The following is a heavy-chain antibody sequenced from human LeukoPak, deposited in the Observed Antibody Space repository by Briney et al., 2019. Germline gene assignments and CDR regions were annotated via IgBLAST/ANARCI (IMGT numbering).Heavy chain of an antibody. D-gene: IGHD6-13*01. J-gene: IGHJ4*02. CDR1: GGCISSYY. CDR2: IYYSGGT. Sequence: SETLSLTCTVSGGCISSYYWSWIRQPPGKGLEWIGYIYYSGGTNYNPSLKSRVTISVDTSKNQFSLKLSSVTAADTAVYYCARGSAAAGLFFDYWGQGTLVTVSS. CDR3: ARGSAAAGLFFDY. V-gene: IGHV4-59*01.